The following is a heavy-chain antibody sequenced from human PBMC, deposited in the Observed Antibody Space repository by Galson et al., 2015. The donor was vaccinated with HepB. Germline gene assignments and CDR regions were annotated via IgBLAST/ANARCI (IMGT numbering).Heavy chain of an antibody. CDR2: INAGNGNT. Sequence: SVKVSCKASGYTFTSYAMHWVRQAPGQRLEWMGWINAGNGNTKYSQKFQGRVTITRDTSASTAYMELSSLRSEDTAVYYCARDRKVIAAAGSNWFDPWGQGTLVTVSS. CDR3: ARDRKVIAAAGSNWFDP. CDR1: GYTFTSYA. J-gene: IGHJ5*02. D-gene: IGHD6-13*01. V-gene: IGHV1-3*01.